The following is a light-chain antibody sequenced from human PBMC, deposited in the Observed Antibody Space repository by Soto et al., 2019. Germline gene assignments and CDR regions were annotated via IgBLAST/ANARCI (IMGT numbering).Light chain of an antibody. CDR2: EVS. CDR3: SSYTSTNTPAV. J-gene: IGLJ1*01. V-gene: IGLV2-14*01. CDR1: SSDVGGYNY. Sequence: QSVLTQPASVSGSPGQSITISCTGTSSDVGGYNYVSWYQQHAGFAPKLIIYEVSNRPSGVSNRFSGSKSGDTASLTISGLQAEDEADYYCSSYTSTNTPAVFGTGTKVTVL.